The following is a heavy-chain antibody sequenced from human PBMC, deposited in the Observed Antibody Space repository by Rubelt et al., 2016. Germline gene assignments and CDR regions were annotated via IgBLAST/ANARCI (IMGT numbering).Heavy chain of an antibody. CDR1: RYW. CDR3: AKDMTVMVRGAKGYGMDV. D-gene: IGHD3-10*01. J-gene: IGHJ6*02. Sequence: RYWMHWVRQAPGKGLVWVSRINTDGSTSYADSVKGRFTISRDNGKNTLHLQMNSLRAEDTAVYYCAKDMTVMVRGAKGYGMDVWGQGTTVIVSS. CDR2: INTDGST. V-gene: IGHV3-74*01.